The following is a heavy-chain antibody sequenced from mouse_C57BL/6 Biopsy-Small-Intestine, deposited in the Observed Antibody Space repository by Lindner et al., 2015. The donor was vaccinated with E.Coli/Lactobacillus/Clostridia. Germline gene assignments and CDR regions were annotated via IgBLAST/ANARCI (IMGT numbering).Heavy chain of an antibody. V-gene: IGHV1-83*01. J-gene: IGHJ4*01. Sequence: SVKVSCKISGNSLTELAMHWVRQAPGKGLEWLGGFDPENGDTFYAQKFQDRVNMTEDTSTETAYMELSSLRSDDTAVYYCVTDLVGGTVGSWGQGTLVTVSS. CDR3: VTDLVGGTVGS. CDR2: FDPENGDT. D-gene: IGHD1-1*01. CDR1: GNSLTELA.